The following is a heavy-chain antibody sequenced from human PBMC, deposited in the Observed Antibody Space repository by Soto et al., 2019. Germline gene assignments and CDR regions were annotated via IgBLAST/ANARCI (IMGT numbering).Heavy chain of an antibody. Sequence: SETLSLTCTVSSGSISSSSYYWGWIRQPPGKGLEWIGSIYYSGSTYYNPSLKSRVTISVDTSKNQFSLKLSSVTAADTAVYYCASGGAGDFWSGYYYYYYGMDVWGQGTTVTVSS. V-gene: IGHV4-39*01. CDR3: ASGGAGDFWSGYYYYYYGMDV. J-gene: IGHJ6*02. D-gene: IGHD3-3*01. CDR1: SGSISSSSYY. CDR2: IYYSGST.